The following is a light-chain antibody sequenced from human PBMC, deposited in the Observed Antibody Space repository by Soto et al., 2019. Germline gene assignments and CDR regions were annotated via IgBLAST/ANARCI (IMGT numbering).Light chain of an antibody. Sequence: QPVLTQPPSVSGAPGQRVTVSCTGSSSNIGAGYDVHWYQQLPGTAPKLLIYANNNRPSGVPDRFSGSKSGTSASLGITGRQAEDEADYYCQSYDSSLSGYVFGTGTKLTVL. CDR1: SSNIGAGYD. V-gene: IGLV1-40*01. J-gene: IGLJ1*01. CDR2: ANN. CDR3: QSYDSSLSGYV.